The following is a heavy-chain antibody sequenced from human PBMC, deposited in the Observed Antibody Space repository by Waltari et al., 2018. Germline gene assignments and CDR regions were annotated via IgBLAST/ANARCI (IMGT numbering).Heavy chain of an antibody. J-gene: IGHJ5*02. D-gene: IGHD3-3*01. Sequence: QVQLQQWGAGLLMPSATLSLTCAVSGGSFSGFSWRWIRQPPRQGLEWLGEINHSGSTNYNPSLKSRVTISVDTSKNQFSLKLSSVTAADTAVYYCARKYYDFWSGYLGSWSWFDPWGQGTLVTVSS. V-gene: IGHV4-34*01. CDR3: ARKYYDFWSGYLGSWSWFDP. CDR2: INHSGST. CDR1: GGSFSGFS.